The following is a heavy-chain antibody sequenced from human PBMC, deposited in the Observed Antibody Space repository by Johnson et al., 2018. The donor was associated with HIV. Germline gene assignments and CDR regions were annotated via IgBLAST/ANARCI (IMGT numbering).Heavy chain of an antibody. J-gene: IGHJ3*02. V-gene: IGHV3-48*04. CDR3: AREAGSGSYSPWRPDAFDI. Sequence: VQLVESGGGLVQPGGSLRLSCAASGFTFSSYAMSWVRQAPGKGLEWVSYISSSGSTIYYADSVKGRFTISRDNAKNSLYLQMNSLRAEDTALYYCAREAGSGSYSPWRPDAFDIWGQGTMVTVSS. CDR1: GFTFSSYA. CDR2: ISSSGSTI. D-gene: IGHD3-10*01.